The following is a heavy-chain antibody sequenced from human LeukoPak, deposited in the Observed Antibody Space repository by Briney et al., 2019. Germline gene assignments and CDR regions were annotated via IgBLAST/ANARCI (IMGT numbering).Heavy chain of an antibody. D-gene: IGHD5/OR15-5a*01. CDR2: ISSTNSTI. J-gene: IGHJ4*02. CDR3: ARDFLYALDY. Sequence: GGSLRLSCAASGFSFSSYSMNWVRQAPGKGLEWVSYISSTNSTIYDADSVKGRFTSSRDNAKNSLYLQVNSLRDEDTAVYYCARDFLYALDYWGQGTLVTVSS. V-gene: IGHV3-48*02. CDR1: GFSFSSYS.